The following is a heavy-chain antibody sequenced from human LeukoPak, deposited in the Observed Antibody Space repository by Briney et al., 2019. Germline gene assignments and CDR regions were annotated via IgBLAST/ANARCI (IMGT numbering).Heavy chain of an antibody. Sequence: GSSVKVSCKVSGYTLTELSIHWLRQAPGKGLEWMGGFDPEDGETIYAQKFQGRVTMTEDTSTDTAYMELSSLRSEDTAVYYCATDTPNPGRYYYDTRGTFDIWGHGTMVTVSS. CDR2: FDPEDGET. V-gene: IGHV1-24*01. CDR3: ATDTPNPGRYYYDTRGTFDI. D-gene: IGHD3-22*01. CDR1: GYTLTELS. J-gene: IGHJ3*02.